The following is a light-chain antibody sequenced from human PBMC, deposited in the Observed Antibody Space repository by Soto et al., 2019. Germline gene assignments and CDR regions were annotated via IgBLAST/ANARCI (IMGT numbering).Light chain of an antibody. J-gene: IGKJ1*01. CDR2: AAS. V-gene: IGKV1-39*01. CDR1: QSISSY. CDR3: QQSYSTPGT. Sequence: DIQMTRSPSSLSAPVGDRVTITCRASQSISSYLNWYQQKPGKAPKLLIYAASSLQSGVPSRFSGSGSGTDFTLTISSLQPEDFATYYCQQSYSTPGTFGQGTKVEIK.